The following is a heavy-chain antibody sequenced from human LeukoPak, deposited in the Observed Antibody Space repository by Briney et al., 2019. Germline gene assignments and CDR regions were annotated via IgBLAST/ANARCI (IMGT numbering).Heavy chain of an antibody. Sequence: EASVKVSCKASGYTFTGYYMHWVRQAPGQGLEWMGWINPNSGGTNYAQKFQGRVTMTRDTSISTAYMELSRLRSDDTAVYYCARGARLLYEGHYMDVWGKGTTVTVSS. V-gene: IGHV1-2*02. CDR3: ARGARLLYEGHYMDV. CDR2: INPNSGGT. CDR1: GYTFTGYY. J-gene: IGHJ6*03. D-gene: IGHD2-2*02.